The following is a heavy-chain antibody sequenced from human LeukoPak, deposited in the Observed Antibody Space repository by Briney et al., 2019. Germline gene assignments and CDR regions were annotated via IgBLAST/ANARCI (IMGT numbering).Heavy chain of an antibody. D-gene: IGHD3-10*01. CDR1: GFTFSDHY. J-gene: IGHJ6*02. CDR2: ISSSGSTI. CDR3: ARRGVLWFGELLYYGMDV. Sequence: NAGGSLRLSCAASGFTFSDHYMSWIRQAPGKGLEWVSYISSSGSTIYYADSVKGRFTISRDNAKNSLYLQMNGLRAEDTAVYYCARRGVLWFGELLYYGMDVWGQGTTVTVSS. V-gene: IGHV3-11*01.